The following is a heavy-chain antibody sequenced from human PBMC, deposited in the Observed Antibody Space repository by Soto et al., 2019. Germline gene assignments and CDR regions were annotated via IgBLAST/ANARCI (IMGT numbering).Heavy chain of an antibody. V-gene: IGHV5-51*01. CDR1: GYSFTTYW. D-gene: IGHD3-16*01. CDR3: ARSSHGYAYDY. J-gene: IGHJ4*02. Sequence: PGESLKISCKGSGYSFTTYWIGWVRQMPGKGLERMGLIHPGDSDTRYSPSFQGQVTISADKSISTAYLQWNDLKASDTAMYYCARSSHGYAYDYWGQGTPVTVSS. CDR2: IHPGDSDT.